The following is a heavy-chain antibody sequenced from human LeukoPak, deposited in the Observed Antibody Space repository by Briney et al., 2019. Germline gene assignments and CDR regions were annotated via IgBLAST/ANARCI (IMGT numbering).Heavy chain of an antibody. Sequence: GGSLRLSCAASGYTFSSYWMHWVRQAPGKGLVWVSRINSDGSSTSYADSVKGRFTISRDTAKNTLYLQMNSLGAEDTAVYYCARAAYGSNDYWGQGTLVTVSS. J-gene: IGHJ4*02. V-gene: IGHV3-74*01. D-gene: IGHD1-26*01. CDR3: ARAAYGSNDY. CDR1: GYTFSSYW. CDR2: INSDGSST.